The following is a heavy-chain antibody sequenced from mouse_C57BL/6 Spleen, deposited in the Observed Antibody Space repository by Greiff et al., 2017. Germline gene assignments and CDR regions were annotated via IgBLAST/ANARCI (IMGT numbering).Heavy chain of an antibody. D-gene: IGHD1-1*01. CDR2: IYPGSGNT. J-gene: IGHJ1*03. V-gene: IGHV1-66*01. CDR1: GYSFTSYY. CDR3: ARRGYYGSKGYFDV. Sequence: QVQLQQSGPELVKPGASVKISCKASGYSFTSYYIHWVKQRPGQGLEWIGWIYPGSGNTKYNEKFKGKATLTADTSSSTAYMQLSSLTSEDSAVYYCARRGYYGSKGYFDVWGTGTTVTVSS.